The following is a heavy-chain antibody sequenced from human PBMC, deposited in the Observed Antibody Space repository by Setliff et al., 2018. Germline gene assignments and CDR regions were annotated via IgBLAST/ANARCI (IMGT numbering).Heavy chain of an antibody. J-gene: IGHJ6*02. Sequence: ASVKVSCKAPGYTFTYFGLSWVRQAPGQGLEWMGWISPYNGQTTYAQRFQGRHTMTTATSTDTAYMELRNLRSDDTAIYVCAKEPAVSLTEAVRRTYYDYAMDAWGQGTTVTVSS. CDR3: AKEPAVSLTEAVRRTYYDYAMDA. CDR1: GYTFTYFG. CDR2: ISPYNGQT. D-gene: IGHD3-9*01. V-gene: IGHV1-18*01.